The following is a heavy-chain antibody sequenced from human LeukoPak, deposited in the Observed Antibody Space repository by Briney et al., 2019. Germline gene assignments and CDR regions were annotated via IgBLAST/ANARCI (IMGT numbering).Heavy chain of an antibody. Sequence: KPGGSLRLSCAASGFTFSSYSMNWVRQAPGKGLEWVSSISSSSSYIYYADSVKGRFTISRDNAKNSLYLQMNSLRAEDTAVYYCARSSTGTTGIFDYWGQGTLVTVSS. CDR3: ARSSTGTTGIFDY. CDR2: ISSSSSYI. V-gene: IGHV3-21*01. D-gene: IGHD1-1*01. J-gene: IGHJ4*02. CDR1: GFTFSSYS.